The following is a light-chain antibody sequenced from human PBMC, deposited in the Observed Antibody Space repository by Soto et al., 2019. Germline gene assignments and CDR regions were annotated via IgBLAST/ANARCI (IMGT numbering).Light chain of an antibody. CDR3: QQRSSWPVT. Sequence: ETVLTQSPATLSLSPGERATLSCRASQSVGANLAWYQQSRGQAPRLLIYEASNRATDITARFSGSGSGTDFILTISSLEPEDFAVYYCQQRSSWPVTFGQGTKVEIK. CDR1: QSVGAN. CDR2: EAS. J-gene: IGKJ1*01. V-gene: IGKV3-11*01.